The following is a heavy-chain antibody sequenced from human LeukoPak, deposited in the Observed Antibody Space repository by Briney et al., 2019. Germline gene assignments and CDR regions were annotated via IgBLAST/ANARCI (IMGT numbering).Heavy chain of an antibody. J-gene: IGHJ4*02. CDR3: AKGAGAATTYYFDY. V-gene: IGHV3-23*01. D-gene: IGHD2-15*01. CDR2: IGDGGGST. CDR1: GFTFSSYA. Sequence: GGSLRLSCAASGFTFSSYAMSWVRQAPGKGLEWVSVIGDGGGSTYYADSVKGRFTISRDNSKNTLYLQMNSLTAEDTALYYCAKGAGAATTYYFDYWGQGTLDTVSS.